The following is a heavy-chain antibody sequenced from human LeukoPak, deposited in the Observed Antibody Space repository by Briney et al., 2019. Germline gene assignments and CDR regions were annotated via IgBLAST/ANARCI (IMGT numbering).Heavy chain of an antibody. CDR1: GYTLTELS. D-gene: IGHD6-19*01. V-gene: IGHV1-24*01. Sequence: ASVKVSCKVSGYTLTELSMHWVRQAPGKGLAWMGGTDPEDGERTYAQRFQGRVTMTEDTSTDTAYMELSSLRSEDTAVYYCATIREQWLRNFEYWGQGTLVTVSS. CDR2: TDPEDGER. CDR3: ATIREQWLRNFEY. J-gene: IGHJ4*02.